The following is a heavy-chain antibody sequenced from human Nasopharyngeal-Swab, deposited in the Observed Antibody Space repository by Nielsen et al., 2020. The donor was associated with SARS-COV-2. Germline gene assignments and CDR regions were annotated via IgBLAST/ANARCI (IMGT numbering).Heavy chain of an antibody. J-gene: IGHJ6*02. D-gene: IGHD5-12*01. V-gene: IGHV3-23*01. Sequence: LKISCSASGFLFKNYAMNWVRQAPGRGLEWVSAISGADDSTKYADSVKGRFTISRDNSKNTLDLQMNSLRAEDTAMYYCAKDRDSGDDSGEYYHYYGMDVWGQGTSVTVS. CDR2: ISGADDST. CDR3: AKDRDSGDDSGEYYHYYGMDV. CDR1: GFLFKNYA.